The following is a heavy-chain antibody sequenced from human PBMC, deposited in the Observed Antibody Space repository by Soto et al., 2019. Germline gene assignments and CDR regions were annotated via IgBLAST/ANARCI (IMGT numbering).Heavy chain of an antibody. Sequence: KQSQTLSLTCAISGDSVSSNSAAWNWIRQSPSRGLEWLGRTYYRSKWYNDYAVSVKSRITINPDTSKNQFSLQLNSVTPEDTAVYYCAATGGYYGSGRFYYYMDVWGKGTTVTVSS. D-gene: IGHD3-10*01. V-gene: IGHV6-1*01. CDR2: TYYRSKWYN. CDR3: AATGGYYGSGRFYYYMDV. CDR1: GDSVSSNSAA. J-gene: IGHJ6*03.